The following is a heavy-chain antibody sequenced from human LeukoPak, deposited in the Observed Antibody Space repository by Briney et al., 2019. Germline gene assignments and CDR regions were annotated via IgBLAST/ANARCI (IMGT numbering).Heavy chain of an antibody. J-gene: IGHJ4*01. V-gene: IGHV4-59*08. CDR2: IYYNAGT. D-gene: IGHD6-19*01. CDR1: GASISSYY. Sequence: PSETLSLTCAVSGASISSYYWSWIRQPPGEGLEWIGYIYYNAGTNYNPSLKSRVTISVDTSKSQFSLRLSSVNAADTAVYYCAKQGITVAGSAYFDYWGHGTLVTVSS. CDR3: AKQGITVAGSAYFDY.